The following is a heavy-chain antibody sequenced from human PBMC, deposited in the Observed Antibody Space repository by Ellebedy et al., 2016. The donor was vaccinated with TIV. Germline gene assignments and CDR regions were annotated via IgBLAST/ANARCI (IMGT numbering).Heavy chain of an antibody. D-gene: IGHD3-3*01. V-gene: IGHV3-66*04. CDR3: ARLWSDRVVYDFWSGYYPYYFDY. CDR2: IYSGGST. Sequence: GESLKISCAASGFTVSSNYMSWVRQAPGKGVEWVSVIYSGGSTYYADSVKGRFTISRDNPKNTLYLQMNSLRAEDTAVYYCARLWSDRVVYDFWSGYYPYYFDYWGQGTLVTVSA. J-gene: IGHJ4*02. CDR1: GFTVSSNY.